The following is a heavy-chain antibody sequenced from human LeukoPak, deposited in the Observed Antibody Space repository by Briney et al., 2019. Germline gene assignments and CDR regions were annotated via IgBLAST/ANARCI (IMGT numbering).Heavy chain of an antibody. D-gene: IGHD2-2*01. J-gene: IGHJ4*02. CDR1: GFTFSNYE. CDR2: ISNSGSPI. V-gene: IGHV3-48*03. CDR3: ARPYCSSTSCYGFLEY. Sequence: PGGSLRLSRAASGFTFSNYEMNWVRQAPGKGLEWVSYISNSGSPIYYADSVKGRFTISRDNAKNSLYLQMNSLRAEDTAVYCCARPYCSSTSCYGFLEYWGQGTLVTVSS.